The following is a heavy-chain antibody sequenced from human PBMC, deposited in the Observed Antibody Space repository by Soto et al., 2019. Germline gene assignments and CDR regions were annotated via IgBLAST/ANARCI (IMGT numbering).Heavy chain of an antibody. Sequence: PGGSLRLSCEGSGFTFSNYGIHWVRQAPGMGLDWVAVIWYDGNNKYYSESVKGRFTISRDNSKNTVFLVMSSLRAEDTAVYYCARGNYGASGIDYWGPGALVTVSS. CDR2: IWYDGNNK. CDR1: GFTFSNYG. CDR3: ARGNYGASGIDY. V-gene: IGHV3-33*01. D-gene: IGHD1-7*01. J-gene: IGHJ4*02.